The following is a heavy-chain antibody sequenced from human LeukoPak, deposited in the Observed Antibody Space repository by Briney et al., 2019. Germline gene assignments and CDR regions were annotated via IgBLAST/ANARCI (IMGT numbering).Heavy chain of an antibody. J-gene: IGHJ4*02. CDR2: INHSGST. CDR1: GYSISSGYY. D-gene: IGHD5-18*01. Sequence: NPSETLSLTCAVSGYSISSGYYWGWIRQPPGKGLEWIGEINHSGSTNYNPSLKSRVTISVDTSKNQFSLKLSSVTAADTAVYYCARGRRRGYSYGYFDYWGQGTLVTVSS. V-gene: IGHV4-38-2*01. CDR3: ARGRRRGYSYGYFDY.